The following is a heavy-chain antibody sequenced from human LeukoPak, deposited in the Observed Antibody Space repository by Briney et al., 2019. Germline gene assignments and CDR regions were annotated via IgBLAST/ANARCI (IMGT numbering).Heavy chain of an antibody. J-gene: IGHJ4*02. CDR3: AKGLMYNSFDY. Sequence: GGSLRLSCAASGFTFSSYGMHWVRQAPGKGLEWVAVIWYDGSNKYYADSVKGRFTISRDNSKNTLYLQMNSLRAEDTAVYYCAKGLMYNSFDYWGQGTLVTVSS. CDR2: IWYDGSNK. V-gene: IGHV3-33*06. D-gene: IGHD1-14*01. CDR1: GFTFSSYG.